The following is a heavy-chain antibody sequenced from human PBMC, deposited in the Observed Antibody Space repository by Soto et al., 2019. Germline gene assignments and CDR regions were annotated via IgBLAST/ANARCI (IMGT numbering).Heavy chain of an antibody. D-gene: IGHD4-4*01. V-gene: IGHV3-23*01. Sequence: VSCAASGFTFRSDAMSWVRQAPGKGLEWVSAISGSGGSTYYADSVKGRFTISRDNSKNTLYLQMNSLRAEDTAVYYCAKSMTTVTLFYFDYWGQGTLVTVSS. CDR1: GFTFRSDA. J-gene: IGHJ4*02. CDR2: ISGSGGST. CDR3: AKSMTTVTLFYFDY.